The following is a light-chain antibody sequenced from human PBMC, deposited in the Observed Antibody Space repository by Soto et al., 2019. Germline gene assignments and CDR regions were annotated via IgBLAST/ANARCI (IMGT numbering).Light chain of an antibody. J-gene: IGLJ1*01. CDR2: SNN. CDR3: SSYTITSTTV. Sequence: QSVLTQPPSASGTPGQRVTISCSGSSSNIGSNTVNWYQQLPGTAPKLLIYSNNQRPSGVPDRFSGSKSGTSASLAISGLQSEDEADYYCSSYTITSTTVFGTGTKVTVL. CDR1: SSNIGSNT. V-gene: IGLV1-44*01.